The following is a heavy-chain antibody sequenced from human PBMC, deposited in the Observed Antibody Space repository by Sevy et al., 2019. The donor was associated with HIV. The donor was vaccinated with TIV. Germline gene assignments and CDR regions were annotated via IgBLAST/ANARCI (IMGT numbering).Heavy chain of an antibody. J-gene: IGHJ6*02. CDR1: GFTFSNVW. Sequence: GGSLRLSCAASGFTFSNVWMSWVRQAPGKGLEWVGRIKSKIDGGTIDYAAPVKVRFTISRDDSTNTLYLQMNSLKTEDTAVYYCTTEAVDCSTTTCSLAMDVWGQGTTVTVSS. D-gene: IGHD2-2*01. CDR3: TTEAVDCSTTTCSLAMDV. V-gene: IGHV3-15*01. CDR2: IKSKIDGGTI.